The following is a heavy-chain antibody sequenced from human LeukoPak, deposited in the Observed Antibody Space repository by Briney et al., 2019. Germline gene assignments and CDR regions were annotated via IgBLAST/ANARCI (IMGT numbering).Heavy chain of an antibody. J-gene: IGHJ6*02. D-gene: IGHD3-22*01. CDR3: VRYYYDSSGYYHPFYYYYGMDV. V-gene: IGHV4-59*01. CDR2: IYYSGST. CDR1: GGSISSYY. Sequence: SETLSLTCTVSGGSISSYYWSWIRQPPGKGLEWIGYIYYSGSTNYNPSLKSRVTISVDTSKNQFSLKLSSVTAADTAVYYCVRYYYDSSGYYHPFYYYYGMDVWGQGTTVTVSS.